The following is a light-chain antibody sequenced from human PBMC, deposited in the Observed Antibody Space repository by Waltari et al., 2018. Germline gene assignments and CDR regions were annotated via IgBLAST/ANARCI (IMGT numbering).Light chain of an antibody. CDR3: QHYVSLPVT. Sequence: EIVLTQSPGTPSFSPGARATLSCRASQSVSRALAWYQQNPGQAPRLLIYGASNRATGIPDRFSGSGSGTDFSLIISRLEPEDFAVYYCQHYVSLPVTFGQGTKVEIK. CDR1: QSVSRA. CDR2: GAS. V-gene: IGKV3-20*01. J-gene: IGKJ1*01.